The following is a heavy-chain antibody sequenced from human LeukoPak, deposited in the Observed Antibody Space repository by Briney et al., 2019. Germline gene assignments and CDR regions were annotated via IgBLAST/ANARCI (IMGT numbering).Heavy chain of an antibody. Sequence: PSQTLSLTCTVSGGSISSGSYYWSWIRQPAGKGLEWIGRIYTSGTTNYTPSLKSRVTISVDTSKNQFSLKLSSVTAADTAVYYCARESQSSSPDYWGQGTLVTVSS. D-gene: IGHD6-13*01. CDR1: GGSISSGSYY. V-gene: IGHV4-61*02. CDR3: ARESQSSSPDY. J-gene: IGHJ4*02. CDR2: IYTSGTT.